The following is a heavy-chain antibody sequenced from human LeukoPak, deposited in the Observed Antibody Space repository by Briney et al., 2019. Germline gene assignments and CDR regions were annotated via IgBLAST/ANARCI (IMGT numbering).Heavy chain of an antibody. J-gene: IGHJ6*02. CDR1: GFTFSSYG. D-gene: IGHD3-3*01. CDR2: IWYDGSNK. CDR3: ARDPDDFWSGYYIRPTDYYYGTDV. V-gene: IGHV3-33*01. Sequence: GRSLRLSCAASGFTFSSYGMHWVRQAPGKGLEWVAVIWYDGSNKYYADSVKGRFTISRDNSKNTLYLQMNSLRAEDTAVYYCARDPDDFWSGYYIRPTDYYYGTDVWGQGTTVTVSS.